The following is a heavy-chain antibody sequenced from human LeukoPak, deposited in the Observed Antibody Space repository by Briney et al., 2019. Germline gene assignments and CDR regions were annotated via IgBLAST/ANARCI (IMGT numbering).Heavy chain of an antibody. CDR2: ISWNSGSI. CDR3: AKGGVVVADHFDY. CDR1: GFTFDDYA. J-gene: IGHJ4*02. Sequence: TGGSLRLSCAASGFTFDDYAMHWVRQAPGKGLEWASGISWNSGSIGYADSVKGRFTISRDNAKNSLYLQMNSLRAEDTALYYCAKGGVVVADHFDYWGQGTLVTVSS. D-gene: IGHD2-15*01. V-gene: IGHV3-9*01.